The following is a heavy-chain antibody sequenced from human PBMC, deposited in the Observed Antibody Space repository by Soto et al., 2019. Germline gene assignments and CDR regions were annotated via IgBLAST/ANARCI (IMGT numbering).Heavy chain of an antibody. D-gene: IGHD6-19*01. CDR3: AKLVVRCIPTGWTH. CDR2: ISSDGGST. CDR1: GFSFGSYG. J-gene: IGHJ1*01. Sequence: PGGSLVLSCVASGFSFGSYGMHWVRQVPGGWLMWVSRISSDGGSTYYADSVQGRFTTSRDNAKNTLFLQMSSVRAEDTALYYCAKLVVRCIPTGWTHWGQGXLVTV. V-gene: IGHV3-74*01.